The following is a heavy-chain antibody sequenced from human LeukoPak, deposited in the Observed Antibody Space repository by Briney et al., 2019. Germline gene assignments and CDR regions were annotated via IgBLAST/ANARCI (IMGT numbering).Heavy chain of an antibody. CDR1: GYTFTSYG. V-gene: IGHV1-18*01. CDR2: ISAYNGNT. D-gene: IGHD3-22*01. J-gene: IGHJ4*02. CDR3: ARDPQGSYYYGSSGLHLFDY. Sequence: ASVKVSCKASGYTFTSYGISWVRQAPGQGLEWMGWISAYNGNTNYAQKLQGRVTMTTDTSTSTAYMELRSLRSDDTAVYYCARDPQGSYYYGSSGLHLFDYWGQGTLVTVSS.